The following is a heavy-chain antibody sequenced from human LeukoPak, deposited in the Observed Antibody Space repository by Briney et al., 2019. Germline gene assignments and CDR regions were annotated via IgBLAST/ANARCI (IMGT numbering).Heavy chain of an antibody. CDR2: FDPEDGET. V-gene: IGHV1-24*01. D-gene: IGHD1-26*01. J-gene: IGHJ2*01. Sequence: ASVKVSCKVSGYTLTELSMHWVRQAPGKGLEWMGGFDPEDGETIYAQKFQGRVTMTEDTSTDTAYMELSSLRSEDTAVYYCATEWEQPGTSYWYFDLWGQGTLVTVSS. CDR3: ATEWEQPGTSYWYFDL. CDR1: GYTLTELS.